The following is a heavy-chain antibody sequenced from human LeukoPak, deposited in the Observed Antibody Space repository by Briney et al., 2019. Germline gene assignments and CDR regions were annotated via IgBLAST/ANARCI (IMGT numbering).Heavy chain of an antibody. CDR2: INWNGGST. J-gene: IGHJ6*03. Sequence: GGSLRLSCAAPGFTFDDYGMSWVRQAPGKGLEWVSGINWNGGSTSYADSVKGRFTISRDNAKNSLYLQMNSLRAEDTALYYCARESATVTTWGSYYYYYMDVWGKGTTVTVSS. CDR1: GFTFDDYG. CDR3: ARESATVTTWGSYYYYYMDV. V-gene: IGHV3-20*04. D-gene: IGHD4-11*01.